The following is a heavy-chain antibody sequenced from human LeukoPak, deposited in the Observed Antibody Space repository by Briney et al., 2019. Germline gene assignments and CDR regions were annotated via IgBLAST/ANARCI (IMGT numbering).Heavy chain of an antibody. CDR2: ISSSGSTI. D-gene: IGHD2-15*01. V-gene: IGHV3-48*03. Sequence: GGSLRLSCAASGFTFSSYEMNWVRQAPGKGLEWVSYISSSGSTIYYADSVKGRFTISRDNAKNSLYLQMNSLRAEDTAVYYCARDHVVVGLDYWGQGTLVTVSS. CDR3: ARDHVVVGLDY. CDR1: GFTFSSYE. J-gene: IGHJ4*02.